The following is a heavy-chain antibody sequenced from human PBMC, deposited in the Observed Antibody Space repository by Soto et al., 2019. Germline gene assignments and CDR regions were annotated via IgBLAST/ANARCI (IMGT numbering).Heavy chain of an antibody. CDR3: ARGGPYDFWSGYFPPYYYYYMDV. CDR2: IYYSGST. CDR1: GDSISSYY. J-gene: IGHJ6*03. Sequence: SETLSLTCTVSGDSISSYYWSWIRQPPGKGLKWIGYIYYSGSTNYNPSLKSRVTISVDTSKNQFSLKLSSVTAADTAVYYCARGGPYDFWSGYFPPYYYYYMDVWGKGTTVTVSS. D-gene: IGHD3-3*01. V-gene: IGHV4-59*01.